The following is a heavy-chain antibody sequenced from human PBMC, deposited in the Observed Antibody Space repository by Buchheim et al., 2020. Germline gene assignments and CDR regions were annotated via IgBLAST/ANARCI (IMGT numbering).Heavy chain of an antibody. V-gene: IGHV1-46*01. CDR1: VYTFTSYY. Sequence: QVQLVQSGAEVKKPGASVKVFYKASVYTFTSYYMLWAPQAPGQGLEWMGIINPCGGSPSYAQQFQGRVTMTRDKSTSTFILELSSLRSEDTAVYYCARMTTQRDHYGMDVWGQGTT. CDR3: ARMTTQRDHYGMDV. CDR2: INPCGGSP. J-gene: IGHJ6*02. D-gene: IGHD4-11*01.